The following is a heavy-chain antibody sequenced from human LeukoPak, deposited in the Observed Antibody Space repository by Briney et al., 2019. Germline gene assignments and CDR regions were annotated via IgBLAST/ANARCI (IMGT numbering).Heavy chain of an antibody. J-gene: IGHJ4*02. D-gene: IGHD1-14*01. CDR1: ASTFSTYG. CDR3: AKDRHPARTDGYYFDY. V-gene: IGHV3-30*18. CDR2: ISYDANNK. Sequence: PGGSLRLSCAASASTFSTYGMHWVRQAPGKGLEWVAVISYDANNKYYADSVKGRFTIPRDNSKNTLYLQMNSLRAEDTAVYFCAKDRHPARTDGYYFDYWGQGTLVTVSS.